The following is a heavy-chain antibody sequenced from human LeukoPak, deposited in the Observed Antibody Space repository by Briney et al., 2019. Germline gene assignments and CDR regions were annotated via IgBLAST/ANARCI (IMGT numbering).Heavy chain of an antibody. V-gene: IGHV4-34*01. J-gene: IGHJ3*01. CDR3: ARGLPPHY. Sequence: SETLSLTCAVYGGSFSGYYWSWIRQPPGKGLEWIGEINHSGSTNYNPSLKSRVTISVDTSKNQFSLKLSSVTGADTAVYYCARGLPPHYWGQGTMVTVSS. CDR1: GGSFSGYY. CDR2: INHSGST.